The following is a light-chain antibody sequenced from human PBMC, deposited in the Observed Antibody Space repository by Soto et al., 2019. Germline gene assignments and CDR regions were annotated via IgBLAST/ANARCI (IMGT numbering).Light chain of an antibody. CDR1: QSIGSS. CDR2: RAS. V-gene: IGKV1-5*03. Sequence: DIQMTQSPSTLSASVGDRVTITCRASQSIGSSLAWYQQKPGKAPKLLIYRASTLEDGVPSRFTGSGSGAEFSLTISSLQPDDFAPYYCQQSSGYSPYSFGQGTKLEI. J-gene: IGKJ2*03. CDR3: QQSSGYSPYS.